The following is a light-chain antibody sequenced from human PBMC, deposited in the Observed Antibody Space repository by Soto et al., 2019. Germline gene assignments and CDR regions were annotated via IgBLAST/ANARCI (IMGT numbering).Light chain of an antibody. Sequence: EIVLTQSPGTLPLSPGERATLSCRASQSVSSRSLAWFQQKPGQAPRLLIYAASSRATGIPDRFSGSGFGTDFILTISRLEPEDFAVYYCQQYGSSPWTFGQGTKVEIK. J-gene: IGKJ1*01. V-gene: IGKV3-20*01. CDR3: QQYGSSPWT. CDR2: AAS. CDR1: QSVSSRS.